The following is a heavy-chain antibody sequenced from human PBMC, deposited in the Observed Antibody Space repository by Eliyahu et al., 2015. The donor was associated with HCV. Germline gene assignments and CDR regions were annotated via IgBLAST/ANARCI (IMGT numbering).Heavy chain of an antibody. J-gene: IGHJ4*02. CDR2: IFTXDAV. Sequence: QVTLKESGPVLVKPTETLSLTCXVXGVSLNSGRMGVAWIRQPPGKAPEWGAHIFTXDAVSYSTSLKDRVTISRGTSRSQVVLTMTNVDPVDTATYYCARTIYGDYDYWGQGILVTVSS. D-gene: IGHD4-17*01. V-gene: IGHV2-26*02. CDR1: GVSLNSGRMG. CDR3: ARTIYGDYDY.